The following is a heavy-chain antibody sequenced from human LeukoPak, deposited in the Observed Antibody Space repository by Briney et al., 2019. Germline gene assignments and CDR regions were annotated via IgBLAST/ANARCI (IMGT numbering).Heavy chain of an antibody. CDR3: ARIKKAEGFLIDS. Sequence: SETLSLTCSVSGDSISTGGYYWTWIRQPPGKGLEWIGYIYYSGSTYLSPSLKSRLTISVDTSRGQLSLKLSSVSAADTAVYFCARIKKAEGFLIDSWGRGSLAIVSS. CDR2: IYYSGST. CDR1: GDSISTGGYY. J-gene: IGHJ4*02. V-gene: IGHV4-31*03.